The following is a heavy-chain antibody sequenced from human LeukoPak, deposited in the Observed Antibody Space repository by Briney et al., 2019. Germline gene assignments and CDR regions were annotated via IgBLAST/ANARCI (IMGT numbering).Heavy chain of an antibody. CDR2: IYPGDSDT. J-gene: IGHJ3*02. D-gene: IGHD6-6*01. V-gene: IGHV5-51*01. CDR3: AREYSSSLLYAFDI. Sequence: GESLKISCKSSGYSFTNSWIGWVRQMPGEGLEWMGIIYPGDSDTKYSPSFEGQVTISADKSISTAYLQWSSLKASDTAMYYCAREYSSSLLYAFDIWGQGTMVTVSS. CDR1: GYSFTNSW.